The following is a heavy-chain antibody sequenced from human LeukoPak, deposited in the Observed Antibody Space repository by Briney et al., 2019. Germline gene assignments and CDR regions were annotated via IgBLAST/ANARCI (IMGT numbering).Heavy chain of an antibody. D-gene: IGHD2-15*01. V-gene: IGHV1-69*05. CDR2: IIPIFGTA. J-gene: IGHJ5*02. CDR1: GYTFTSYG. CDR3: ANLHPGYCSGGSCYSFDWFDP. Sequence: SVKVSCKASGYTFTSYGISWVRQAPGQGLEWMGRIIPIFGTANYAQKFQGRVTITTDESTSTAYMELSSLRSEDTAVYYCANLHPGYCSGGSCYSFDWFDPWGQETLVTVSS.